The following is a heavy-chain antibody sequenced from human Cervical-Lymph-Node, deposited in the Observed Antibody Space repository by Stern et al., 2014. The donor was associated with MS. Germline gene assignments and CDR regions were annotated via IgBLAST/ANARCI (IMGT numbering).Heavy chain of an antibody. J-gene: IGHJ4*02. D-gene: IGHD4-23*01. CDR2: VYYSGTT. Sequence: VQLEESGPGLVKPSETLSLTCTVSGDSISSYYWSWIRQPPGKGLEWIGHVYYSGTTYYNPSLTGRVTISVDPPKKQFSRNLTSVTAADTAVYYCARLSTVVDYWGQGTLVTVSS. CDR1: GDSISSYY. CDR3: ARLSTVVDY. V-gene: IGHV4-59*08.